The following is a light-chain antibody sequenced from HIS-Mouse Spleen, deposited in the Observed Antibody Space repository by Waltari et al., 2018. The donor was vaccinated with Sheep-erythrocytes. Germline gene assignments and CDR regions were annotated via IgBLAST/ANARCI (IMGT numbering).Light chain of an antibody. J-gene: IGLJ2*01. CDR2: DDS. V-gene: IGLV3-21*03. CDR1: NIGRKR. Sequence: SYVLTQPPSVSVAPGTTARITCRGNNIGRKRVHWYQQKPGQAPVLVVYDDSDRPSGIPERFSGSNSGNTATLTISRVEAGDEADYYCQVWDSSSDHVVFGGGTKLTVL. CDR3: QVWDSSSDHVV.